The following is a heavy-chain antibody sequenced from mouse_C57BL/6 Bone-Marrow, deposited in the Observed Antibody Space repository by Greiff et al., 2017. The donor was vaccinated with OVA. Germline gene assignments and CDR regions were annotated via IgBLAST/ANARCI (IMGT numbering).Heavy chain of an antibody. V-gene: IGHV1-64*01. CDR3: ASFYGSSPNWYFDV. D-gene: IGHD1-1*01. Sequence: QVQLQQPGAELVKPGASVKLSCKASGYTFTSYWMHWVKQRPGQGLEWIGMIHPNSGSTNYNEKFKSKATLTVDKSSSTAYMQLSSLTYEDSAVYYCASFYGSSPNWYFDVWGTGTTVTVSS. CDR1: GYTFTSYW. CDR2: IHPNSGST. J-gene: IGHJ1*03.